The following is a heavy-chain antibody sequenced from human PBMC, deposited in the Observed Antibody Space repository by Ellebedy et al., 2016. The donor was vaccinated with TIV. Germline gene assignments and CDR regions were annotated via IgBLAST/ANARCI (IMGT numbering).Heavy chain of an antibody. V-gene: IGHV3-15*01. Sequence: GESLKISCAASGFIFNNAWMSWVRQAPGKGLEWVGRIKSKTDGGTTDYAAPVKGRFTISRDDSKNTLYLQMNSLKTEDTAVYYCTTYKSYPFDYWGQGTLVTVSS. CDR1: GFIFNNAW. CDR3: TTYKSYPFDY. D-gene: IGHD3-16*02. CDR2: IKSKTDGGTT. J-gene: IGHJ4*02.